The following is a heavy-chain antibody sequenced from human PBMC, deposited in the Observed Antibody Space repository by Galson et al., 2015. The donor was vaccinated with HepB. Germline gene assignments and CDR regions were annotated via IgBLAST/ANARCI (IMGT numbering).Heavy chain of an antibody. CDR2: ISGSGGST. CDR3: AKDNYDYVWGSYRYGVFDY. V-gene: IGHV3-23*01. J-gene: IGHJ4*02. Sequence: SLRLSCAASGFTFSSYAMSWVRQAPGKGLEWVSAISGSGGSTYYADSVKGRFTISRDNSKNTLYLQMNSLRAEDTAVYYCAKDNYDYVWGSYRYGVFDYWGQGTLVTVSS. CDR1: GFTFSSYA. D-gene: IGHD3-16*02.